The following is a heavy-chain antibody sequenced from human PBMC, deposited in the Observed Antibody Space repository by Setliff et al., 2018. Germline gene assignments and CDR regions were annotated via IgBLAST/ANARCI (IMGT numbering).Heavy chain of an antibody. V-gene: IGHV4-34*01. CDR2: SNHGGST. CDR1: GGSFSNNY. Sequence: SETLSLTCSVYGGSFSNNYWSWIRQTPGKGLEWIGESNHGGSTSYHPSLKSRLTMSVDTSKNQFSLKLTSVTAADTAVYYCARQRRIWNDLDYFDCWGQGTLVTVSS. D-gene: IGHD1-1*01. J-gene: IGHJ4*02. CDR3: ARQRRIWNDLDYFDC.